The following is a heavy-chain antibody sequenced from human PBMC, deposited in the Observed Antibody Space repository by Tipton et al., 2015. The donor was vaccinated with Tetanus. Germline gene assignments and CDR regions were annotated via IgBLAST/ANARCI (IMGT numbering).Heavy chain of an antibody. V-gene: IGHV4-39*01. CDR3: AKQEDNWFDP. Sequence: TLSLTCTVSGGSLFSGTFYWAWIRQPPGKGLEWIGNIYYNGNTYYLSSLKSRVTITADTSRNQFSLSLRSVTAADTAVYYCAKQEDNWFDPWGQGTLVPVTS. D-gene: IGHD2-15*01. CDR1: GGSLFSGTFY. J-gene: IGHJ5*02. CDR2: IYYNGNT.